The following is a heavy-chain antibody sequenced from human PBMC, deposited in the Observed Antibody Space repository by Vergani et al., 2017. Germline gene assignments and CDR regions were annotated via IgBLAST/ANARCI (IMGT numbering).Heavy chain of an antibody. CDR1: GGSISSYY. CDR2: IYYSGST. D-gene: IGHD5-24*01. Sequence: QVQLQESGPGLVKPSETLSLTCTVSGGSISSYYWSWIRQHPGKGLEWIGYIYYSGSTYYNPSLKSRVTISVDTSKNQFSLKLSSVTAADTAVYYCARDLGATNPSPDAFDIWGQGTMVTVSS. V-gene: IGHV4-59*06. CDR3: ARDLGATNPSPDAFDI. J-gene: IGHJ3*02.